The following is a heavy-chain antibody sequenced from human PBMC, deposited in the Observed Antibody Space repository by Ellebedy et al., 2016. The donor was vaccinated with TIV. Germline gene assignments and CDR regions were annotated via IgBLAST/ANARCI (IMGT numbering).Heavy chain of an antibody. J-gene: IGHJ6*02. CDR3: ARGEAFPTVTIPTRYGMDV. Sequence: AASVKVSCKASGYTFTSYGISWVRQAPGQGLEWMGWINPNSGGTNYAQKFKGRVTMTRDTSISTAYMELSRLRSDDTAVYYCARGEAFPTVTIPTRYGMDVWGQGTTVTVSS. CDR1: GYTFTSYG. CDR2: INPNSGGT. V-gene: IGHV1-2*02. D-gene: IGHD3-3*01.